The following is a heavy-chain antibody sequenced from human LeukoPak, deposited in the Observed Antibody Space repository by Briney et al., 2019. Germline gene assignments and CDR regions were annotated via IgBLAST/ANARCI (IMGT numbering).Heavy chain of an antibody. V-gene: IGHV3-30*02. J-gene: IGHJ4*02. CDR2: IWYDGSNK. CDR1: RFTFSSYG. D-gene: IGHD2-15*01. Sequence: GGSLRLSCAASRFTFSSYGMHWVRQAPGKGLEWVAFIWYDGSNKYYADSVKGRFTISRDNSRNTLFLQMNSLRAEDTAVYYCATDRATQYFDYWGQGTLVSVSS. CDR3: ATDRATQYFDY.